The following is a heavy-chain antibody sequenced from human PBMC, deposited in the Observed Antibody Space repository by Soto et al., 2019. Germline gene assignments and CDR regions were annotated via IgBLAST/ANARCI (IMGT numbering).Heavy chain of an antibody. CDR2: ISYDGSNK. D-gene: IGHD5-12*01. CDR3: AKNGLVRGYDPQYYFDY. V-gene: IGHV3-30*18. CDR1: GFTFSSYG. J-gene: IGHJ4*02. Sequence: GGSLRLSCAASGFTFSSYGMHWVRQAPGKGLEWVAVISYDGSNKYYADSVKGRFTISRDNSKNTLYLQMNSLRAEDTAVYYCAKNGLVRGYDPQYYFDYWGQGTLVTVSS.